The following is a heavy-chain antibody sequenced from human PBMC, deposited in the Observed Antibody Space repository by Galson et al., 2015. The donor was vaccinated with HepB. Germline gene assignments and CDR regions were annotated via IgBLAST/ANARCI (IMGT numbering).Heavy chain of an antibody. J-gene: IGHJ2*01. CDR2: IWYDGSNK. Sequence: LRLSCATSGFTFSSYGMHWVRQAPGKGLEWVAVIWYDGSNKYYPDSVKGRFTISRDNSKNTLYLQMNSLRAEDTAVYYCAREASGLLWFEKQSQYWHFDLWGRGTLVTVSS. D-gene: IGHD3-10*01. V-gene: IGHV3-33*01. CDR3: AREASGLLWFEKQSQYWHFDL. CDR1: GFTFSSYG.